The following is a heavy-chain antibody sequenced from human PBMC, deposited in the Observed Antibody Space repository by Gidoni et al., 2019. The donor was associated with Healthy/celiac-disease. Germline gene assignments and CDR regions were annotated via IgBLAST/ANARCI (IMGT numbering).Heavy chain of an antibody. CDR1: GFTFDDYA. J-gene: IGHJ5*02. D-gene: IGHD5-18*01. V-gene: IGHV3-9*01. CDR2: ISWNSGSI. CDR3: AKGPSRYSYGYGEIMGFDP. Sequence: EVQLVESGGGLVQPGRSLRLSCAASGFTFDDYAMPWVRQAPGKGLEWVSGISWNSGSIGYADSVKGRFTISRDNAKNSLYLQMNSLRAEDTALYHCAKGPSRYSYGYGEIMGFDPWGQGTLVTVSS.